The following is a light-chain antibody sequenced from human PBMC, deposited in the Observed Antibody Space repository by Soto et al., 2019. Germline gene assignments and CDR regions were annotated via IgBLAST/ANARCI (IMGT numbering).Light chain of an antibody. V-gene: IGKV3-15*01. J-gene: IGKJ1*01. CDR1: QSVSSN. CDR2: GAS. CDR3: QQYNNWPPWT. Sequence: EIVMTQSTATLSVSPGERATLSCRPSQSVSSNLAWYQQKPGQAPRLLIYGASTRATGVPARFSGSGSGTEFTLTISSLQSEDFVVYYCQQYNNWPPWTFGQGTKVEI.